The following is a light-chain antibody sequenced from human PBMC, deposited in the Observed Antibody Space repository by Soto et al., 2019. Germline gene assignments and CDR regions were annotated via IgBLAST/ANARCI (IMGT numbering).Light chain of an antibody. Sequence: QSVLTKPAAVSGSPGQSITISCTGTSRDVGHYNYVSWYQQYPGKAPKLMIYDVNTRPSGVSNRFSGSKSGNTASLTISGLQAEDEADYYCCSYTSSSTRIFGGGTKVTVL. CDR2: DVN. CDR3: CSYTSSSTRI. J-gene: IGLJ2*01. CDR1: SRDVGHYNY. V-gene: IGLV2-14*01.